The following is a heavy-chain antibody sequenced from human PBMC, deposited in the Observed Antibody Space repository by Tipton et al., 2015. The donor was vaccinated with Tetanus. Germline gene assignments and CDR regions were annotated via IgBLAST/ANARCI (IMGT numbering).Heavy chain of an antibody. CDR1: GFTFSTHG. CDR3: ARERFVGWLGPLDC. Sequence: SGFTFSTHGMHWVRQAPGKGLEWVALVWYDGTRKYYTESVEGRFTISRGNSKNTLYLQMDSLRVEDTATYFCARERFVGWLGPLDCRGQGTLVTVSS. V-gene: IGHV3-33*01. J-gene: IGHJ4*02. D-gene: IGHD3-3*01. CDR2: VWYDGTRK.